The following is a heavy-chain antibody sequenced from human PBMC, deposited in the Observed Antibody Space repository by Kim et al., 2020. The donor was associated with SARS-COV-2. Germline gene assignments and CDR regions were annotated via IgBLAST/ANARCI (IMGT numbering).Heavy chain of an antibody. CDR2: ISYDGSNK. Sequence: GGSLRLSCAASGFTFSSYGMHGVRQAPGKGLEWVAVISYDGSNKYYADSVKGRFTISRDNSKNTLYLQMNSLRAEDTAVYYCAKSHVRGVILTWDQLSYYGMDVWGQGTTVTASS. J-gene: IGHJ6*02. CDR3: AKSHVRGVILTWDQLSYYGMDV. V-gene: IGHV3-30*18. CDR1: GFTFSSYG. D-gene: IGHD3-10*01.